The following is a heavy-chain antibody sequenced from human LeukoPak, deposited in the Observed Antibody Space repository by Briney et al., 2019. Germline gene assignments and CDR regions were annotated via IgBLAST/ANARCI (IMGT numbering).Heavy chain of an antibody. CDR1: GFTFSSYG. CDR2: ISGSGGST. V-gene: IGHV3-23*01. Sequence: GGSLRLSCAASGFTFSSYGMSWVRQAPGKGLEWVSAISGSGGSTYYADSVKGRFTISRDNSKNTLYLQMNSLRSDDTALYYCAKDQWLVLNYWGQGTLVTVSS. D-gene: IGHD6-19*01. J-gene: IGHJ4*02. CDR3: AKDQWLVLNY.